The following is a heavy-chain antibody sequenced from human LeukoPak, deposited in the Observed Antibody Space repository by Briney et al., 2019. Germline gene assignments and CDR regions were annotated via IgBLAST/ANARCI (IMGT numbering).Heavy chain of an antibody. D-gene: IGHD1-26*01. Sequence: PGGSLRLSCAASGFTFDDYAMHWVRQAPGKGLEWVSLISGDGGSTYYADSVKGRFTISRDNSKNSLYLQMNSLRAEDTAVYYCARVRLGGSYPLNWFDPWGQGALVTVSS. CDR2: ISGDGGST. CDR1: GFTFDDYA. V-gene: IGHV3-43*02. J-gene: IGHJ5*02. CDR3: ARVRLGGSYPLNWFDP.